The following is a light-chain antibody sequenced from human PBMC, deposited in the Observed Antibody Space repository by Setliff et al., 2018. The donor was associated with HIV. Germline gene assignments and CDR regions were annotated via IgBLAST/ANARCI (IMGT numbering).Light chain of an antibody. V-gene: IGLV2-14*01. CDR1: SSDVGGYSH. CDR2: EVR. Sequence: QSALAQPASVSGSPGQSITISCTGTSSDVGGYSHVSWYQQHPGKAPKLIIYEVRNRPSGGSNRFSGSKSGNTASLTISGLQAEDEADYYCSSYAITNTLPFGTGTKVTGL. CDR3: SSYAITNTLP. J-gene: IGLJ1*01.